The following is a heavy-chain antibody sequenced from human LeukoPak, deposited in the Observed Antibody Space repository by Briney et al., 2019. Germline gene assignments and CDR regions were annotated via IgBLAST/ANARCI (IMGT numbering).Heavy chain of an antibody. CDR2: IIPIFGTA. CDR3: ARGYCSSTSCYGLFDP. CDR1: GGTFSSYA. V-gene: IGHV1-69*05. J-gene: IGHJ5*02. D-gene: IGHD2-2*01. Sequence: ASVKVSCKASGGTFSSYAISWVRQAPGQGLEWMGGIIPIFGTANYARKFQGRVTITTDESTSTAYMELSSLRSEDTAVYCCARGYCSSTSCYGLFDPWGQGTLVTVSS.